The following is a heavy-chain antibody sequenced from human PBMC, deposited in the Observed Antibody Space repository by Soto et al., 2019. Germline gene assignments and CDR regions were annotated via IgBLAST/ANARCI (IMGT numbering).Heavy chain of an antibody. CDR1: GGSIDSGAFS. CDR3: ARIHWAQSSLDY. D-gene: IGHD6-19*01. V-gene: IGHV4-30-2*01. CDR2: VTHSGTA. Sequence: SETLSLTCADSGGSIDSGAFSLSWIRQPPGKGLEWIGYVTHSGTAYSIPSLNGRLTLSVDSPQTQFSLKLTSVTAADSAFYYCARIHWAQSSLDYWGRGILVTV. J-gene: IGHJ4*02.